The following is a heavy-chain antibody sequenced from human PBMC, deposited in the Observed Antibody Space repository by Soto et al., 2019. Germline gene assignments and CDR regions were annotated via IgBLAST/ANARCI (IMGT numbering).Heavy chain of an antibody. D-gene: IGHD1-1*01. CDR3: ARGTTSYYFDY. CDR1: GGTFSIYA. V-gene: IGHV1-69*13. J-gene: IGHJ4*02. Sequence: ASVKVSCKASGGTFSIYAISLVRQAPGQGLEWLGGIIPIFGTANYAQKFQGRVTITADESTSTAYMELSSLRSEDTAVYYCARGTTSYYFDYWGQGTLVTVSS. CDR2: IIPIFGTA.